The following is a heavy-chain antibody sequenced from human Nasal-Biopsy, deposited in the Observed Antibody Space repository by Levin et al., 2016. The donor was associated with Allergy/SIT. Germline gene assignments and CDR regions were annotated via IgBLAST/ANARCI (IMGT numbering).Heavy chain of an antibody. D-gene: IGHD4-11*01. V-gene: IGHV4-31*03. Sequence: SETLSLTCTVSGGSFTSGGNYWSWIRQHPGKGLELIGYIHYSGPTYYNPSLKSRVVMSVDTSKSQFSLTLTSVTAADTAVYFCARITGQPLQYSYFDLWGRGTLVTVSS. J-gene: IGHJ2*01. CDR2: IHYSGPT. CDR1: GGSFTSGGNY. CDR3: ARITGQPLQYSYFDL.